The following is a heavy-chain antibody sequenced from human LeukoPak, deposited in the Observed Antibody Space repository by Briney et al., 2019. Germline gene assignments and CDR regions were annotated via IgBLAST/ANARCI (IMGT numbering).Heavy chain of an antibody. J-gene: IGHJ3*02. CDR2: ISSSSSYI. V-gene: IGHV3-21*01. D-gene: IGHD6-13*01. CDR1: GFTFSSYS. CDR3: ARAPHSSRFEAFDI. Sequence: GGSLRLSCAASGFTFSSYSMNWVRQAPGKGLEWVSSISSSSSYIYYADSVKGRFTISRDNAKNSLYPQMNSLRAEDTAVYYCARAPHSSRFEAFDIWGQGTMVTVSS.